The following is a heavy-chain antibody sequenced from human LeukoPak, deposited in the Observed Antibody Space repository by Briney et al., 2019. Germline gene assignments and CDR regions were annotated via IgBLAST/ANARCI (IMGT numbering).Heavy chain of an antibody. J-gene: IGHJ3*02. CDR3: AREGPTMIDGAFDI. V-gene: IGHV3-48*01. Sequence: PGGSLRLSCAASGFTFNTCSMNWVRQAPGKGLEWVSYISSSSNTIYYADSVKGRFTVSRDNAKSSLYLQMDSLRAEDTAVYYCAREGPTMIDGAFDIWGQGTMVTVSS. D-gene: IGHD3-22*01. CDR1: GFTFNTCS. CDR2: ISSSSNTI.